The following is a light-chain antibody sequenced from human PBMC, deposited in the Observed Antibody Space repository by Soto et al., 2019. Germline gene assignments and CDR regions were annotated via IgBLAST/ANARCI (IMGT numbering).Light chain of an antibody. CDR3: AAWDDSLSAYV. J-gene: IGLJ1*01. CDR2: RNN. Sequence: QAVVTQPPSASGTPGQRVTISCSGSRSNIGSNYVYWYQQLPGTAPKLLIYRNNQRPSGVPDRFSGSKSGTSASLAISGLRSADEADYYCAAWDDSLSAYVFGTGTKLTVL. CDR1: RSNIGSNY. V-gene: IGLV1-47*01.